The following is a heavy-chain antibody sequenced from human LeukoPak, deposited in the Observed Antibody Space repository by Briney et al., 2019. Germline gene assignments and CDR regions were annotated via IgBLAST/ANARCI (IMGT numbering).Heavy chain of an antibody. V-gene: IGHV3-15*01. Sequence: GGSLRLSCAASGFTFTNAWMNWVRQAPGKGLEWVGRKSKTDGGTTDSAAPVKGRFTVSRDDSRDTLYLQMNSLKTEDTAVYYCTTWSSQFDYWGQGTLVTVSS. CDR1: GFTFTNAW. D-gene: IGHD6-6*01. CDR2: KSKTDGGTT. CDR3: TTWSSQFDY. J-gene: IGHJ4*02.